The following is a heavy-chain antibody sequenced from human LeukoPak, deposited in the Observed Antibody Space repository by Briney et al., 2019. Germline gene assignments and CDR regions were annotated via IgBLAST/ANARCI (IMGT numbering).Heavy chain of an antibody. CDR2: TYYRSKWYN. CDR3: AREEGLRYFDWLSNYYGMDV. Sequence: SQTLSLTCAISGDSVSSKSAAWNWIGQSPPGGLEWLGRTYYRSKWYNDYAVSVKSRITINPDTSKNQFSLQLNSVTHEDTAVYYCAREEGLRYFDWLSNYYGMDVWGQGTTVTVSS. V-gene: IGHV6-1*01. D-gene: IGHD3-9*01. CDR1: GDSVSSKSAA. J-gene: IGHJ6*02.